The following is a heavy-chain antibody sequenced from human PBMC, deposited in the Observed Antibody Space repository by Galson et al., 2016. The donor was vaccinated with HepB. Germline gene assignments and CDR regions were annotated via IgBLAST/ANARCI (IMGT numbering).Heavy chain of an antibody. CDR3: ARGTPDYIPYYFDY. V-gene: IGHV3-49*03. Sequence: SLRLSCATSGFTFGDYAMSWFRQAPGKGLEWVGFIRSKTYGGTTEYAASVKARFTISRDDSKSFAYLQMSSLNTGDTAVYYCARGTPDYIPYYFDYWGQGTLVTVSS. CDR2: IRSKTYGGTT. CDR1: GFTFGDYA. D-gene: IGHD4-11*01. J-gene: IGHJ4*02.